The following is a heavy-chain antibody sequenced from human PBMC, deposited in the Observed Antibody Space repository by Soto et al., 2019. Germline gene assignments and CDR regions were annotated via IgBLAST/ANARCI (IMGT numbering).Heavy chain of an antibody. CDR1: GFTFSDYY. CDR2: ISSSGNTI. Sequence: QVQLVESGGGLVQTSGSLRIGCVASGFTFSDYYMSWVRQAPGKGLEWVSYISSSGNTIYYADSVKGRFTIARENAKNSVYLQMNSLRAEDTALYFCAKMSSENYYDPVFSWGQGTLVTVSS. CDR3: AKMSSENYYDPVFS. D-gene: IGHD3-22*01. J-gene: IGHJ4*02. V-gene: IGHV3-11*01.